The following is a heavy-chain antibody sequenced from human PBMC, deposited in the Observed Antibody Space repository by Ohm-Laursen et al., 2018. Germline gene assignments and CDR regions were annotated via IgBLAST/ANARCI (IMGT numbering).Heavy chain of an antibody. CDR2: ISSTSSYI. D-gene: IGHD3-22*01. Sequence: SLRLSCAASGFTFSSYSMNWVRQAPGKGLEWVSYISSTSSYIYYADSVKGRFTISRDNAKDALYLQMNSLRAEDTAVYYCARGRHGWSYYDRSGYLDYWYFDLWGRGTQVTVSS. V-gene: IGHV3-21*04. J-gene: IGHJ2*01. CDR3: ARGRHGWSYYDRSGYLDYWYFDL. CDR1: GFTFSSYS.